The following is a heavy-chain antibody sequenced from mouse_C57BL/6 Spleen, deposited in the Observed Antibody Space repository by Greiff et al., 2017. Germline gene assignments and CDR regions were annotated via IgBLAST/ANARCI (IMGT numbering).Heavy chain of an antibody. Sequence: VQLQQSGPELVKPGDSVKISCKASGYSFTGYFMNWVMQSHGKSLEWIGRINPYNGDTFYNQKFKGKGTLTVDKSSSTAHMELRSLTSEDSAVYYCASYDYTGYFDVWGTGTTVTVAS. CDR1: GYSFTGYF. CDR3: ASYDYTGYFDV. CDR2: INPYNGDT. D-gene: IGHD2-4*01. V-gene: IGHV1-20*01. J-gene: IGHJ1*03.